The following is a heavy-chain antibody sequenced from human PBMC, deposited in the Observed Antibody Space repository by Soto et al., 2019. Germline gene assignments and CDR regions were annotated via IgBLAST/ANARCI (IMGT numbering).Heavy chain of an antibody. CDR2: INAGNGNT. CDR1: GYTFTSYA. J-gene: IGHJ4*02. V-gene: IGHV1-3*01. D-gene: IGHD6-6*01. CDR3: ARGGGRIAATFSLY. Sequence: QVQLVQSGAEVKKPGASVKVSCKASGYTFTSYAMHWVRQAPGQRLEWMGWINAGNGNTKYSQKFQGRVTITRDTSASTAYMELSSLRSEDTAVYYCARGGGRIAATFSLYWGQGTLVTVSS.